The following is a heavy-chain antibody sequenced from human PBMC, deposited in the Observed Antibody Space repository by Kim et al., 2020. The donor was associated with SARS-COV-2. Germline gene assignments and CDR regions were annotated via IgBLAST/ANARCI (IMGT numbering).Heavy chain of an antibody. V-gene: IGHV1-69*13. J-gene: IGHJ6*02. CDR1: GGTFNNYG. CDR2: IIPIFGTA. CDR3: ARAEYGSGTSYYHYGLDI. D-gene: IGHD3-10*01. Sequence: SVKVSCKASGGTFNNYGISWVRQAPGQGLEWMGGIIPIFGTAKYAQKFQGRVTITADESTSTAYMELSSLRSEDTAVYYCARAEYGSGTSYYHYGLDIWGQGTTVTVSS.